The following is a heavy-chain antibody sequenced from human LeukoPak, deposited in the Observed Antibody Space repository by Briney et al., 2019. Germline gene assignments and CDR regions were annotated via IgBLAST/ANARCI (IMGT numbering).Heavy chain of an antibody. J-gene: IGHJ5*02. D-gene: IGHD7-27*01. CDR3: ARGLENSHYYATWGAPPFDP. V-gene: IGHV4-59*01. Sequence: PSETLSLTCTVSGASINFYYWGWIRQLPGQGLEWIGYIHYTGATHYNPSLKTRVNITLDTSKRQFSPKVSSVTAADTAIYYCARGLENSHYYATWGAPPFDPWGQGTLVTVSS. CDR1: GASINFYY. CDR2: IHYTGAT.